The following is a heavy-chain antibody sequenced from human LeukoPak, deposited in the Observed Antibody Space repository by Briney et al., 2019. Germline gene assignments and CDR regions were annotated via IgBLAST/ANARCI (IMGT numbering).Heavy chain of an antibody. J-gene: IGHJ4*02. Sequence: GRSLRLSCATSGFTFSSYAFHWVRQAPGKGLEWVATMSFDVNNKYYADSVRGRYTISRDNSKNTLYLQMNSLRAEDTAVYSCARGYCTSSSCYNDYWGQGTLVTVSS. V-gene: IGHV3-30*04. CDR2: MSFDVNNK. CDR1: GFTFSSYA. D-gene: IGHD2-2*02. CDR3: ARGYCTSSSCYNDY.